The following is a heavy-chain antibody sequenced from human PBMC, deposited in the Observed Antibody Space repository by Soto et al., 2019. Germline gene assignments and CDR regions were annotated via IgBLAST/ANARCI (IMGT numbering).Heavy chain of an antibody. Sequence: QVQLQESGPGLVKPSETLSLTCTVSGGSISSSGSYWGWIRQPPGQGLEWIGTIYYTGNTYYNPSLRSRVTISVDTSNNQFSLRLTSVTAADTAVYYCARHIRTATVTPIGWFDPWGQGTLVTVSS. J-gene: IGHJ5*02. V-gene: IGHV4-39*01. CDR2: IYYTGNT. CDR1: GGSISSSGSY. D-gene: IGHD4-17*01. CDR3: ARHIRTATVTPIGWFDP.